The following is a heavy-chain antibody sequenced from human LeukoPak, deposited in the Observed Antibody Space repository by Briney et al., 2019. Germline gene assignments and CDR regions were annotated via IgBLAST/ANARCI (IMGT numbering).Heavy chain of an antibody. D-gene: IGHD3-16*01. CDR3: AKSQVIMITFGGGFDY. V-gene: IGHV3-23*01. J-gene: IGHJ4*02. CDR2: ISGSGGST. Sequence: GGSLRLSCAASGFTFSSYAMSWVRQAPGKGLEWVSAISGSGGSTYYADSVKGRFTISRDNSKNTLYLQMNSLRAEDTAVYYCAKSQVIMITFGGGFDYWGQGTLVTVSS. CDR1: GFTFSSYA.